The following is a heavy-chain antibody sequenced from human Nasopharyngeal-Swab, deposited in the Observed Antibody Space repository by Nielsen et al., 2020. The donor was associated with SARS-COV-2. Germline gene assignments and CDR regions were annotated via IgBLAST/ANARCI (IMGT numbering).Heavy chain of an antibody. CDR2: ISSSSSTI. J-gene: IGHJ6*02. CDR3: ARDARLTIFGVDPPGYYGMDV. V-gene: IGHV3-48*04. CDR1: GFTFSSYS. D-gene: IGHD3-3*01. Sequence: GGSLRLSCAASGFTFSSYSLNWVRQAPGKGLEWVSFISSSSSTIKYADSVKGRFTISRDNAKSSLYLQMNSLRAEDTAVYYCARDARLTIFGVDPPGYYGMDVWGQGTTVTVSS.